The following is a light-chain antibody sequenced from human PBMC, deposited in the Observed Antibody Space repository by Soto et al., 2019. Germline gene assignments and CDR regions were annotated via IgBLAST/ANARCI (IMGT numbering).Light chain of an antibody. CDR3: QQRSDWPLT. Sequence: EIVLTQSPATLSLSPGDRATLSCRASQSISSFSAWYQQKPGQAPRLLIYDASNRATGIPARFSGSGSGTDFTLTISSLEPEDFAVYYCQQRSDWPLTFGGGTKVEI. CDR2: DAS. CDR1: QSISSF. V-gene: IGKV3-11*01. J-gene: IGKJ4*01.